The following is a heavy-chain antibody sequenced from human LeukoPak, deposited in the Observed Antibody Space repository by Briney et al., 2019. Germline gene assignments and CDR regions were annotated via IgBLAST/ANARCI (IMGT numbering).Heavy chain of an antibody. J-gene: IGHJ4*02. D-gene: IGHD3-22*01. CDR2: ISGSGGRT. CDR3: AKKMATYYYDSSGYYLPQGVDY. V-gene: IGHV3-23*01. Sequence: GGSLRLSCAASGFTLSSHAMSWVRQAPGKGLEWVSAISGSGGRTYYADSVKGRFTISRDNSKNTLYLQMNSLRAEDTAVYYCAKKMATYYYDSSGYYLPQGVDYWGQGTLVTVSS. CDR1: GFTLSSHA.